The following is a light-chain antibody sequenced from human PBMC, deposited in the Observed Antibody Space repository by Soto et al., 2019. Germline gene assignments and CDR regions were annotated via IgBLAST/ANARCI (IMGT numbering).Light chain of an antibody. J-gene: IGKJ2*01. CDR1: QSISSW. CDR3: QQYNGYPYT. V-gene: IGKV1-5*03. CDR2: KAS. Sequence: DIQMTQSPYTLSASVGDRVTITCRARQSISSWLAWYQQKQGNAPKVLIYKASNLATGVPSRFSGSGSETEVTLTISSLQPDDFATYDCQQYNGYPYTFGQGTKLEIK.